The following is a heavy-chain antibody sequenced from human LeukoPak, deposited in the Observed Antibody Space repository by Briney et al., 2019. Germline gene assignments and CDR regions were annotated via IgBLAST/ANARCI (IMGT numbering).Heavy chain of an antibody. CDR1: GFTFSSYS. V-gene: IGHV3-21*01. CDR3: ARGDYDSWSGYGYYYYGMDV. Sequence: PGGSLRLSCAASGFTFSSYSMNWVRQAPGKGLEWVSSISSSSSYIYYADSVKGRFTISRDNAKNSLYLQMNSLRAEDTAVYYCARGDYDSWSGYGYYYYGMDVWGQGTTVTVSS. J-gene: IGHJ6*02. D-gene: IGHD3-3*01. CDR2: ISSSSSYI.